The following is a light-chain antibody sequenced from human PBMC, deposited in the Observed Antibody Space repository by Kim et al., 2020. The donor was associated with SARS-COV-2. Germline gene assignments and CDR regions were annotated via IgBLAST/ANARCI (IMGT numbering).Light chain of an antibody. Sequence: QSALTQPPSASGSPGQSVAISCTGTSSDVGGYNYVSWYQQHPGKAPKLMIYEVSKRPSGVPDRFSGSKSGNTASLTVSGLQADDEAYYYCSSYAGSNNWVFGGGTQLTVL. CDR3: SSYAGSNNWV. CDR2: EVS. V-gene: IGLV2-8*01. J-gene: IGLJ3*02. CDR1: SSDVGGYNY.